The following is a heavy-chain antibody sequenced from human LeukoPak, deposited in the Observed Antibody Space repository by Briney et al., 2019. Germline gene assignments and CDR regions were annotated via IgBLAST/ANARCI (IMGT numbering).Heavy chain of an antibody. V-gene: IGHV1-58*01. CDR1: GYTFTSYG. D-gene: IGHD3-22*01. CDR2: IVVGSGNT. J-gene: IGHJ3*02. Sequence: SVKVSCKTSGYTFTSYGVSWVRQARGQRLEWIGWIVVGSGNTNYAQKFQERVTISMDMSTSTAYMELSSLRSEDTAVYYCATDPYYYDSSVGAFDIWGQGTMVTVSS. CDR3: ATDPYYYDSSVGAFDI.